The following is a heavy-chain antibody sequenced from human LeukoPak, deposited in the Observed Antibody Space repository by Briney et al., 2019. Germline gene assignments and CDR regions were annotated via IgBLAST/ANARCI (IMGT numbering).Heavy chain of an antibody. CDR1: GYTFTPYY. J-gene: IGHJ4*02. Sequence: ASVKVSCTASGYTFTPYYMYWVRQAPGQGREGMGWINPDSAGTNVAQKFQDRVTMTRDTSISTAYMDLSRLRSDHTAVYYCATIALPGMSAGYLDYWGQGTLVTVSS. D-gene: IGHD6-13*01. CDR2: INPDSAGT. CDR3: ATIALPGMSAGYLDY. V-gene: IGHV1-2*02.